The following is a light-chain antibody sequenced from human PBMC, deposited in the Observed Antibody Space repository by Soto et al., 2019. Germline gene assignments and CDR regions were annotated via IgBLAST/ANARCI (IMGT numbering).Light chain of an antibody. J-gene: IGLJ2*01. V-gene: IGLV2-8*01. Sequence: QSVLTQPPSASGSPGQSVTISCTGTSSDVGGYNYVSWYHQHPGKAPKLMIYEVSKRPSGVPDRFSGSKSGNTASLTVSGLQAEDEADYYCSSYAGSNNVVVFGGGTKLTVL. CDR3: SSYAGSNNVVV. CDR2: EVS. CDR1: SSDVGGYNY.